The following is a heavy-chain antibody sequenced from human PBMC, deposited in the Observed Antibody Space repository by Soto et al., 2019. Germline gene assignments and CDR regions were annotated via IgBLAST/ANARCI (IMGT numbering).Heavy chain of an antibody. CDR3: ARVRGLLRSHDAFDI. CDR2: ISSSSTYT. D-gene: IGHD3-10*01. V-gene: IGHV3-11*06. CDR1: AFTFRAYH. Sequence: WESLLLSCAASAFTFRAYHITWIGQAPRKGLEWVSYISSSSTYTNYADSVKGRFTISIDNAKNSLFLQMNSLRAEDTAVYYCARVRGLLRSHDAFDIWAQGTMVT. J-gene: IGHJ3*02.